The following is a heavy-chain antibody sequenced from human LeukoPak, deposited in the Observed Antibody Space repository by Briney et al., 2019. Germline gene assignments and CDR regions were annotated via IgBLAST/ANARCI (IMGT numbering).Heavy chain of an antibody. V-gene: IGHV3-23*01. CDR2: ITGNAGRT. D-gene: IGHD3-3*01. J-gene: IGHJ3*02. Sequence: PGGSLRLSCAASGFTFSSYAMSWVRQAPGKGLEWVAAITGNAGRTFYADSVKGRFTISRDNSKNTLYLQMNSLRAEDTAVYYCARVFWEKDGFIGAFDIWGQGTMVTVSS. CDR3: ARVFWEKDGFIGAFDI. CDR1: GFTFSSYA.